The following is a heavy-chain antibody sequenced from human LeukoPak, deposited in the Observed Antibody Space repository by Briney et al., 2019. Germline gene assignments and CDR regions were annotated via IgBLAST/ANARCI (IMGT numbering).Heavy chain of an antibody. D-gene: IGHD3-9*01. CDR2: ISASGVNT. J-gene: IGHJ4*02. CDR1: GFTFSTYA. CDR3: AKARAAILSGPYYFDY. Sequence: GGSLRLSCAASGFTFSTYAMSWVRQAPGTGLEWVSLISASGVNTHFADSVKGRFTFSRDNSKNTLYLQMNSLRAGDTAVYYCAKARAAILSGPYYFDYWGQGTLVTVSS. V-gene: IGHV3-23*01.